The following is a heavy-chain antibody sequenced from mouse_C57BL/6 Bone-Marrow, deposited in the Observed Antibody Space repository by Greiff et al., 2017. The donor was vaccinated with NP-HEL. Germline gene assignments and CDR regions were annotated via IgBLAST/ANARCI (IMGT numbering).Heavy chain of an antibody. CDR3: AIYDYGSSYYFGC. CDR2: IYPRDGST. CDR1: GYTFTDHT. V-gene: IGHV1-78*01. D-gene: IGHD1-1*01. Sequence: QVQLQQSDAELVKPGASVKISCKVSGYTFTDHTIHWMKQRPEQGLEWIGYIYPRDGSTKYNEKFKGKATLTADKSSSTAYMQLSSLTSEESAVYFCAIYDYGSSYYFGCWGKGTTLTVAS. J-gene: IGHJ2*01.